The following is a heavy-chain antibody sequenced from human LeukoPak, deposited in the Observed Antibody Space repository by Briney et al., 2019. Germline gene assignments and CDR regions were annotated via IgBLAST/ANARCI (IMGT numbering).Heavy chain of an antibody. CDR1: GGSVMNHS. CDR2: INHTGNT. D-gene: IGHD6-13*01. CDR3: TRWGSWPYDY. Sequence: SETLSLTCAVSGGSVMNHSWTWIRQTPGRVLEWIGEINHTGNTNYNPSLKSRVTISIDTSKNQFSLKLTSATAADSAVYYCTRWGSWPYDYWGQGALVTVSS. V-gene: IGHV4-34*01. J-gene: IGHJ4*02.